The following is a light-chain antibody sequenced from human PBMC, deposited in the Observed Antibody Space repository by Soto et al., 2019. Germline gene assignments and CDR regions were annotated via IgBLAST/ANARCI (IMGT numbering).Light chain of an antibody. CDR3: QSYDSRLSGSV. Sequence: QSALTQPRSVSGSPGQSVTISRTGASSDVGGYNYVSWYQQHPGKAPKLMVYDVSRRPSAVPDRFSGSKSGNTASLTISGLQADDEADYYCQSYDSRLSGSVFGTGTKVTVL. CDR1: SSDVGGYNY. V-gene: IGLV2-11*01. J-gene: IGLJ1*01. CDR2: DVS.